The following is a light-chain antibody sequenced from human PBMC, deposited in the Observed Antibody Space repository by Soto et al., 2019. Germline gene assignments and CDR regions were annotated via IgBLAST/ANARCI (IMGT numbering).Light chain of an antibody. CDR2: GAS. V-gene: IGKV3-20*01. CDR1: QSVSSDY. J-gene: IGKJ2*01. CDR3: QQYGSSLYT. Sequence: ESVLTQSPGTLSLSPGERATLSCRASQSVSSDYLAWYQQKPGQAPRLLIYGASSRATGIPDRFSGSGSGTDITLTISRLEPEDFAVYYCQQYGSSLYTFGQGTKLEIK.